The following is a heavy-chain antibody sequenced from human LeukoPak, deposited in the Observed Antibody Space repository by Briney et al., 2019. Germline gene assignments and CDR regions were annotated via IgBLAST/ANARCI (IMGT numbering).Heavy chain of an antibody. J-gene: IGHJ6*02. V-gene: IGHV4-59*01. CDR3: ARAVNGMDV. CDR2: IYHSGST. Sequence: SETLSLTCTVSGGSISTYYRSWIRQPPGKGLEWIGYIYHSGSTGEYNPSLKSRVTMSVDTSKNQFSLKLSSVTAADTAVYYCARAVNGMDVWGQGTTVTVSS. CDR1: GGSISTYY.